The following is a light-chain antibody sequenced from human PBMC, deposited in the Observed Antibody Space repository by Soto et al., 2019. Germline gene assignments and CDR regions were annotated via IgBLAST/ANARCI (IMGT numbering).Light chain of an antibody. CDR3: QHYGSSPWT. CDR1: QSVRSRS. CDR2: AAS. J-gene: IGKJ1*01. V-gene: IGKV3-20*01. Sequence: EIVLTQSPGTLSLSPGERATLSCRASQSVRSRSLAWFQQKPGQAPRLLIYAASSRATGIPDRFSGSGFGTDFTLTISRLEPEDFAVYYCQHYGSSPWTFGQGTKVEIK.